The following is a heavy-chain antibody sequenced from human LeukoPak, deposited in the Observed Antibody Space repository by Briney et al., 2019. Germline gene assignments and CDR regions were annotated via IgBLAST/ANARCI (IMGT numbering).Heavy chain of an antibody. J-gene: IGHJ4*02. Sequence: ASVKVSCKASGGTFSSYAISWVRQAPGQGLEWMGWMNPNSGNTGYAQKFQGRVTMTRNTSISTAYMELSSLRSEDTAVYYCARASLEWELRIFDYWGQGTLVTVSS. CDR1: GGTFSSYA. CDR3: ARASLEWELRIFDY. D-gene: IGHD1-26*01. V-gene: IGHV1-8*02. CDR2: MNPNSGNT.